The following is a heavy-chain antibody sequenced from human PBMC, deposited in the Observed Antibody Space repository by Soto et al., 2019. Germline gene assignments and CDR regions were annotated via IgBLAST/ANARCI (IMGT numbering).Heavy chain of an antibody. Sequence: SETLSLTCTVSGVSISSGDYYWSWIRQPPGKGLEWIGYIYYSGSTYYNPSLKSRVTISVDTSKNQFSLKLSSVTAADTAVYYCARGRYDFWSGYYSYYYYGMDVWGQGTTVTVSS. CDR3: ARGRYDFWSGYYSYYYYGMDV. CDR2: IYYSGST. V-gene: IGHV4-30-4*01. CDR1: GVSISSGDYY. J-gene: IGHJ6*02. D-gene: IGHD3-3*01.